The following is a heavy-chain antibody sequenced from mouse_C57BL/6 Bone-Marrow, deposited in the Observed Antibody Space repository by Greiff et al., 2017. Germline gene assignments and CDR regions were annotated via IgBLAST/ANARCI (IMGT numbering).Heavy chain of an antibody. D-gene: IGHD2-3*01. J-gene: IGHJ3*01. Sequence: QVQLQQPGAELVRPGSSVKLSCKASGYTFTSYWMHWVKQRPIQGLEWIGNIDPSDSETHYNQKFKDKATLTVDKSSSTAYMQLSSLTSEDSAVYYCARWSDGYPWPWFAYWGQGTLVTVSA. CDR3: ARWSDGYPWPWFAY. V-gene: IGHV1-52*01. CDR2: IDPSDSET. CDR1: GYTFTSYW.